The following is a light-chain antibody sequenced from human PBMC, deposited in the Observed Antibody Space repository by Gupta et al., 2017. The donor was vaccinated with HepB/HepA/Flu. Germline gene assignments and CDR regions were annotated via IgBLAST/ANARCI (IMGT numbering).Light chain of an antibody. CDR2: DAS. CDR3: QQRPGP. V-gene: IGKV3-11*01. Sequence: EIMLTQSPATLSLSPGERATLSCRASQSVSSYLAWYQQKPGQAPRLLIYDASNRATGIPARFSGSGSGTDFTLTISSLEPEDFAVYYCQQRPGPFGPGTKVEIK. J-gene: IGKJ3*01. CDR1: QSVSSY.